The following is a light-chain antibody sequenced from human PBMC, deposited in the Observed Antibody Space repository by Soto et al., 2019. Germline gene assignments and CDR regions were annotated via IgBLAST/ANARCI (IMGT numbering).Light chain of an antibody. CDR2: DAS. CDR3: QQYGSSPKT. J-gene: IGKJ1*01. V-gene: IGKV3-20*01. CDR1: QSVSSNY. Sequence: SVLTQSAYTLSSSTGERATLSCRASQSVSSNYLAWYQQKIGQAPRLLIYDASRRATGIPDRFSGSGSGTDFTLTISRLETEDFAVYDCQQYGSSPKTFGQGTKVDIK.